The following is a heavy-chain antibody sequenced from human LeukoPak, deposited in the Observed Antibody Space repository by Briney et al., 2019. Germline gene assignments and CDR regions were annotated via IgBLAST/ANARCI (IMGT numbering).Heavy chain of an antibody. V-gene: IGHV4-59*02. CDR2: IYHTGST. J-gene: IGHJ4*02. CDR1: GGSVSDYY. CDR3: ARVDEGSSSEVFDY. Sequence: SETLSLTCTISGGSVSDYYWSWVRQSPGKGLEWIGYIYHTGSTSYSPSLKSRVTISADTSQNQFSLKLSSVTAADTAVYYCARVDEGSSSEVFDYWGQGTLVTVSS. D-gene: IGHD6-6*01.